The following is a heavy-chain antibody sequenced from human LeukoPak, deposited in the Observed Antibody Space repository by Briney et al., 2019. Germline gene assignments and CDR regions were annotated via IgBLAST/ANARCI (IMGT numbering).Heavy chain of an antibody. J-gene: IGHJ4*02. D-gene: IGHD5-24*01. CDR2: ISYDGSNE. V-gene: IGHV3-30*19. CDR1: GFTSSIYA. Sequence: GGSLRLSCAASGFTSSIYAMHWVRQAPGKGLEWVAIISYDGSNEYYADYVKGRLTISRDNSKNTLYLQMNSPRAADTAVYYCARDYKFIEMATIRGPSFDYWGQGTLVTVSS. CDR3: ARDYKFIEMATIRGPSFDY.